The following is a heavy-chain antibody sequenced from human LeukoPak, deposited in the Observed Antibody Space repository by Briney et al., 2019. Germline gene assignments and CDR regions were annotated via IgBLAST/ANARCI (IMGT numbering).Heavy chain of an antibody. D-gene: IGHD2-15*01. V-gene: IGHV4-34*01. CDR1: GGSFSGYY. CDR2: INHSGSP. CDR3: ARLGPGVAADY. Sequence: PSETLSLTCAVYGGSFSGYYWSWIRQPPGKGLEWIGEINHSGSPNYNPSLKSRVTISVDTSKNQFSLKLSSVTAADTAVYYCARLGPGVAADYWGQGTLVTVSS. J-gene: IGHJ4*02.